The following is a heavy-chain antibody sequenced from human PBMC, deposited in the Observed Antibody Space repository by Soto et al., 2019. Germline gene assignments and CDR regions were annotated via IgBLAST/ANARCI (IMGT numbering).Heavy chain of an antibody. CDR3: ARGYGRNFDY. J-gene: IGHJ4*02. CDR2: IYYSGTS. Sequence: SETLSLTCTVSGGSISDDTYYWGWIRQPPGKRLEWIGSIYYSGTSSYNPSLKSRVTMSVDTSKKQLSLRLSSVTAADTAVYYCARGYGRNFDYWGQGTLVTVSS. CDR1: GGSISDDTYY. D-gene: IGHD5-18*01. V-gene: IGHV4-39*01.